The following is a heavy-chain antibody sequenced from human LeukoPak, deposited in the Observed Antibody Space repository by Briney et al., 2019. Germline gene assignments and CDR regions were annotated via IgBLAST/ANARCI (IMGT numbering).Heavy chain of an antibody. CDR3: ARAFSSSSFYFNY. Sequence: SETLSLTCTVSGDSISTYYWNWIRQPPGKGLEWIGYIYHSGSTNYDPSLKSRVTISVDTSKNQFSLKLSSVTAADTAVYYCARAFSSSSFYFNYWGQGTLVTVSS. CDR1: GDSISTYY. D-gene: IGHD6-6*01. V-gene: IGHV4-59*01. CDR2: IYHSGST. J-gene: IGHJ4*02.